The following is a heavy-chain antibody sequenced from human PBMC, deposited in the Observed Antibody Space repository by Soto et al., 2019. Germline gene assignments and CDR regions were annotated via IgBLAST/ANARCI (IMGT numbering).Heavy chain of an antibody. CDR3: ATHPMATITYYSGMDV. D-gene: IGHD5-12*01. CDR2: IIPIFDTA. J-gene: IGHJ6*02. CDR1: GGTFSSYA. Sequence: QVQLVQSGAEVKKPGSLVRVSCKASGGTFSSYAISWVRQAPGQGLEWMGGIIPIFDTADYAQKFQGRVTITADESTSTAYMELSSLRSEDTAVYYCATHPMATITYYSGMDVWGQGTTVTVSS. V-gene: IGHV1-69*12.